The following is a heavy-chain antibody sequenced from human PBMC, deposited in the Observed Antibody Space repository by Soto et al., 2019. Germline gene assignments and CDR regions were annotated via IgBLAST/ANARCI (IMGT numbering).Heavy chain of an antibody. Sequence: VESLRLSCAASGFTFSSYAMSWVRQAPGKGQEWVSGISGSGDSTYYAASVKGRFTISRDNSKNTLYLQMNSLRAEDTAVYYCAKGVPGIAVAGTGYFQHWGQGTLVTVSS. D-gene: IGHD6-19*01. J-gene: IGHJ1*01. CDR2: ISGSGDST. CDR1: GFTFSSYA. V-gene: IGHV3-23*01. CDR3: AKGVPGIAVAGTGYFQH.